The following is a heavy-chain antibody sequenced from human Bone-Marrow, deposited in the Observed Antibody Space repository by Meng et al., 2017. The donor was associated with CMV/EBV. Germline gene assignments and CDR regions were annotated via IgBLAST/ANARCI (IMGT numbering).Heavy chain of an antibody. CDR2: ISAYNGNT. CDR1: RDTFTSHG. Sequence: QVELGQDGGGVRKPGAPRKGPCKAARDTFTSHGSSWGRQAPGQGLEWMGWISAYNGNTNNAQKLQGRVTMTTDTSTSTAYMELRSLRSDDTAVYYCARGYSNRLPGGFDYWGQGTLVTVSS. CDR3: ARGYSNRLPGGFDY. J-gene: IGHJ4*02. V-gene: IGHV1-18*01. D-gene: IGHD4-11*01.